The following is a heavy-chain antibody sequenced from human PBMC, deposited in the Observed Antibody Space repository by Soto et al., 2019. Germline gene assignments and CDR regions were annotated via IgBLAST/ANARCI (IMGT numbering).Heavy chain of an antibody. J-gene: IGHJ3*02. V-gene: IGHV4-59*01. CDR2: IYYSGST. CDR1: GGSISSYY. CDR3: ARRVVTAQFDAFDI. D-gene: IGHD2-21*02. Sequence: QVQLQESGLGLVKPSETLSLTCTVSGGSISSYYWSWIRQPPGKGLEWIGYIYYSGSTNYNPSLKSRVTISVDTSKNQFSLKLSSVTAADTAVYYCARRVVTAQFDAFDIWGQGTMVTVSS.